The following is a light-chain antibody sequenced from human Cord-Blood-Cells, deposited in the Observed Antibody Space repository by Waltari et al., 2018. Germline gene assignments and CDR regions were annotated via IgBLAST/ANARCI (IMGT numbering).Light chain of an antibody. CDR2: DAS. Sequence: DIQMTQSPSSLSASVGDRVTITCRASQSISSYLNWYQQKPGKAPKLLIYDASSLQSGVPSRFSGSGSETDFTLTISSLQPEDFATYYCQQSYSTPPTFGQGTKVEIK. CDR1: QSISSY. J-gene: IGKJ1*01. V-gene: IGKV1-39*01. CDR3: QQSYSTPPT.